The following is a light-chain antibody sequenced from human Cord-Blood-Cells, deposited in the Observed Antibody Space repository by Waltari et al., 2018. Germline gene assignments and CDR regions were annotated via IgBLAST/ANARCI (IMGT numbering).Light chain of an antibody. V-gene: IGLV2-8*01. Sequence: QSALPPPPSASGSPGQSVTISGTGTISAVGGFNYFSLYQQHPGKAPNPMSYEVSKRPSGVTDRFSGSKAGNTASLTVSGLQAEDEADYYCSSYAGSNNLVFGGGTKLTVL. CDR2: EVS. J-gene: IGLJ3*02. CDR3: SSYAGSNNLV. CDR1: ISAVGGFNY.